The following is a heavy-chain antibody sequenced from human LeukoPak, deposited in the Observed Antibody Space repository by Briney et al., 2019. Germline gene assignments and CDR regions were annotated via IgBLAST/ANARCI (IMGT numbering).Heavy chain of an antibody. CDR3: SRAGTADYYYYYMDV. J-gene: IGHJ6*03. V-gene: IGHV4-61*02. CDR1: GGSISSGSYY. CDR2: IYTSGST. Sequence: SQTLSLTCAVSGGSISSGSYYWSWIRQPAGKGLEWIGRIYTSGSTNYNPSLKCRVTISVDTSKNQFSLKLSSVTAADTAVYYCSRAGTADYYYYYMDVWGKGTTVTVSS. D-gene: IGHD1-1*01.